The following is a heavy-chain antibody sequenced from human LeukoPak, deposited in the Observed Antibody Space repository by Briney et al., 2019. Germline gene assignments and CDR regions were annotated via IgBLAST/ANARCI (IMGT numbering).Heavy chain of an antibody. V-gene: IGHV3-21*01. D-gene: IGHD3-10*01. Sequence: PGGSLRLSCAASGFTFSDYAMNWVRQAPGKGLEWVSSIRSGGDHIYYADSVKGRFTVSRDNAKNSLYLQMNSLRAEDTAVYYCAGRAFGSGTPPWGQGTLVTVSS. CDR1: GFTFSDYA. CDR3: AGRAFGSGTPP. CDR2: IRSGGDHI. J-gene: IGHJ5*02.